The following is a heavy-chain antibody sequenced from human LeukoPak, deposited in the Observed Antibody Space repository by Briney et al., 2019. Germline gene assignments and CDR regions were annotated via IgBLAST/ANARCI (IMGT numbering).Heavy chain of an antibody. CDR2: IYPGDSDT. CDR1: GYSFTSYW. D-gene: IGHD2-2*01. V-gene: IGHV5-51*01. J-gene: IGHJ3*02. CDR3: ARPYCSSTSCSYMGHDAFHI. Sequence: GESLKISCKGCGYSFTSYWIGWVRQMPGKGLEWMGIIYPGDSDTRYSPSFQGQVTISADKSISTAYLQWSSLKASDTAMYYCARPYCSSTSCSYMGHDAFHIWGQGTMVTVSS.